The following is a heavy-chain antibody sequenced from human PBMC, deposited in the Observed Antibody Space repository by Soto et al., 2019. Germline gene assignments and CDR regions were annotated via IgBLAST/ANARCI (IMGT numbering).Heavy chain of an antibody. CDR1: GFTVSSNY. D-gene: IGHD6-6*01. V-gene: IGHV3-66*01. J-gene: IGHJ4*02. CDR2: IYSGGNT. Sequence: GGSLRLSCAASGFTVSSNYMSWVRQAPGKGLEWVSVIYSGGNTYYADSVKGRFTISRDNSKNTLYLQMNSLRAEDTAVYYCARARTRYSSSDFDYWGQGTLVTVSS. CDR3: ARARTRYSSSDFDY.